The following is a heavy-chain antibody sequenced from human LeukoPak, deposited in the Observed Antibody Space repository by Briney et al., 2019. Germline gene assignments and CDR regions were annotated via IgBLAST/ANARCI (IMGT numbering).Heavy chain of an antibody. CDR1: GYTFTSHY. D-gene: IGHD1/OR15-1a*01. V-gene: IGHV1-46*01. CDR2: INPSGGST. J-gene: IGHJ6*03. Sequence: GASVKVSCKASGYTFTSHYMHWVRQAPGQGLEWMGIINPSGGSTSYAQKFQGRVTMTRDMSTSTVYMELSSLRSEDTAVYYCARGSSVAGNSDYYYMDVWGKGTTVTVSS. CDR3: ARGSSVAGNSDYYYMDV.